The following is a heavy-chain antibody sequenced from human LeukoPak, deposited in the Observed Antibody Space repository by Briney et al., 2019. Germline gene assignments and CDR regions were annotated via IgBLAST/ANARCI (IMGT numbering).Heavy chain of an antibody. V-gene: IGHV3-48*01. CDR3: AKGSPRGGLDS. J-gene: IGHJ4*02. Sequence: GGSLRLSCAASDVTLSTFTMRWVRQAPGKGLEWVSSISSSSRTANYADSVQGRFIVSRDNANNSMFLQMNDLRREDTAVYYCAKGSPRGGLDSWGQGTLVTVSS. CDR1: DVTLSTFT. CDR2: ISSSSRTA. D-gene: IGHD1-14*01.